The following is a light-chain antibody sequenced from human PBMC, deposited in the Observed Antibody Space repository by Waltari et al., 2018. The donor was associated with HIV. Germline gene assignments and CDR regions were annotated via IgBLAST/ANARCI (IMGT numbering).Light chain of an antibody. CDR2: AAS. CDR1: QTISDF. CDR3: QQSYRSWT. V-gene: IGKV1-39*01. J-gene: IGKJ1*01. Sequence: DVQVTQSPSSMSASVGDRITITCRTSQTISDFFNWYQQNPGKAPKLLIYAASSLQSGVPSRFSGSGSGTDFTLTISSQQPEDFAIYYCQQSYRSWTFGQGTKVEIK.